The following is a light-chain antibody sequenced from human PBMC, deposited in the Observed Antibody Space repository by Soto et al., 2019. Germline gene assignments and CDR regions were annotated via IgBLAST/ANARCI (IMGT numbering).Light chain of an antibody. Sequence: EVVTTQSPATLSVSPGERATLSCRASQTINSNLAWYQQKPGQAPRLLIHGATTRATGIPGRFSGSGSGTEFTLTISSLQSEDIAVYYCQQYNYWPPRTFGQGTKVEI. V-gene: IGKV3-15*01. J-gene: IGKJ1*01. CDR2: GAT. CDR1: QTINSN. CDR3: QQYNYWPPRT.